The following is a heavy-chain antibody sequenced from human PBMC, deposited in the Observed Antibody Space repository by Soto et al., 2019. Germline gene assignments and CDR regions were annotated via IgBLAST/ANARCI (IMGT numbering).Heavy chain of an antibody. CDR1: GFTFSSYW. CDR2: IKQDGSEK. CDR3: AREMPDIVLMVYAYFDY. D-gene: IGHD2-8*01. V-gene: IGHV3-7*01. J-gene: IGHJ4*02. Sequence: GGSLRLSCAASGFTFSSYWMSWVRQAPGKGLEWVANIKQDGSEKYYVDSVKGRFTISRDNAKNSLYLQMNSLRAEDTAVYYCAREMPDIVLMVYAYFDYWGQGTLVTVSS.